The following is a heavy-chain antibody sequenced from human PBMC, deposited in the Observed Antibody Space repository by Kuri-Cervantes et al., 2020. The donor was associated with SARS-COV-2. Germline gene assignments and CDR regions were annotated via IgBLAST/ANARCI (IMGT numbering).Heavy chain of an antibody. CDR3: ARTNRGRYYYYYGTDV. D-gene: IGHD3-10*01. V-gene: IGHV4-34*01. CDR1: GGSFSGYY. CDR2: INHSGST. Sequence: SETLSLTCAVYGGSFSGYYWSWIRQPPGKGLEWIGEINHSGSTNYNPSLKSRVTISVDTSKNQFSLKLSSVTAADTAVYYCARTNRGRYYYYYGTDVWGQGTTVTDSS. J-gene: IGHJ6*02.